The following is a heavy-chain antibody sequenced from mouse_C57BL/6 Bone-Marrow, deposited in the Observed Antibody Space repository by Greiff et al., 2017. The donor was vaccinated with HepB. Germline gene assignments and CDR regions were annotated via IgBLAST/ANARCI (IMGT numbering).Heavy chain of an antibody. CDR2: INPYNGGT. Sequence: EVQLQQSGPVLVKPGASVKMSCKASGYTFTDYYMNWVKQSHGKSLEWIGVINPYNGGTSYNQQFKGKATLTVDKSSSTAYMELNSLTSEDSAVYYCARRSDYYGSSGFDYWGQGTTLTVSS. CDR1: GYTFTDYY. CDR3: ARRSDYYGSSGFDY. V-gene: IGHV1-19*01. J-gene: IGHJ2*01. D-gene: IGHD1-1*01.